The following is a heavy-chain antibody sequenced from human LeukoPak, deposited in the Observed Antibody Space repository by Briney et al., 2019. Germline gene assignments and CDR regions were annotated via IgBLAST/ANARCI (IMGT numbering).Heavy chain of an antibody. CDR3: ARGGIQLWLLLDY. Sequence: GGSLRLSCAASEFTFSSHAMIWVRQAPGKGLEWVSSISSSSSYIYYADSVKGRFTISRDNAKNSLHLQMNSLRAEDTAVYYCARGGIQLWLLLDYWGQGTLVTVSS. J-gene: IGHJ4*02. D-gene: IGHD5-18*01. CDR1: EFTFSSHA. CDR2: ISSSSSYI. V-gene: IGHV3-21*01.